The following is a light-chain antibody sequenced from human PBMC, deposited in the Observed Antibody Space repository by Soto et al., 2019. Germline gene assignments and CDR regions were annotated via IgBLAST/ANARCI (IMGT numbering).Light chain of an antibody. CDR1: SSDVGGFNS. V-gene: IGLV2-14*03. CDR2: DDV. CDR3: SSYTSTMTNV. J-gene: IGLJ1*01. Sequence: QSVLTQPASVSGSPGQSITISCTGTSSDVGGFNSVSWYQLRPGKAPKLKNYDDVDRPSGVSYRFSGSKSGNTVSLTISGLQAADEADYFCSSYTSTMTNVFGSGTKVTVL.